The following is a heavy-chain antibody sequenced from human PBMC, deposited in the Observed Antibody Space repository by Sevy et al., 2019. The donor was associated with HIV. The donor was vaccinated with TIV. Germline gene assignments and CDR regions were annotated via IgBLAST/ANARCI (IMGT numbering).Heavy chain of an antibody. CDR1: GDSVSSNNAA. J-gene: IGHJ6*02. Sequence: QSQTLSLTRAISGDSVSSNNAAWNWIRQSPSRGLEWLGRTFYRSNWYTDYAISVKSRITINPDTSKNQLSLQLHSVTPEDTAVYYCARDGLTYGAMDVWGQGTTVTVSS. CDR3: ARDGLTYGAMDV. CDR2: TFYRSNWYT. D-gene: IGHD1-20*01. V-gene: IGHV6-1*01.